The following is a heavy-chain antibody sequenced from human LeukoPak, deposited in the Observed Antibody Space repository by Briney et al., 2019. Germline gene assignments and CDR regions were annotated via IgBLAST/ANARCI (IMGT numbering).Heavy chain of an antibody. CDR1: GYTFTSYG. CDR2: ISAYNGNT. V-gene: IGHV1-18*04. Sequence: AASVKVSCKASGYTFTSYGISWVRQAPGQGLEWMGWISAYNGNTNYAQKLQGRVTVTTDTSTSTAYMELRSLRSDDTAVYYCARDETSRRGGVIAPGYWGQGTLVTVSS. CDR3: ARDETSRRGGVIAPGY. D-gene: IGHD3-16*02. J-gene: IGHJ4*02.